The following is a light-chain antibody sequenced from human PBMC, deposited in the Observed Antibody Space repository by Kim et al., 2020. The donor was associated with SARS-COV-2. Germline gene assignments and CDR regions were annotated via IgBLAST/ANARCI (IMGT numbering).Light chain of an antibody. CDR1: SGHRNCF. J-gene: IGLJ3*02. CDR2: VEGSGSY. Sequence: PVNLPCALSSGHRNCFIDWPQKQPGKAPRFLLHVEGSGSYNKGGGVPDRFSGSRSGADRSLIISNLHSEDEADYYCETWDSNIQVFGGGTKVTVL. CDR3: ETWDSNIQV. V-gene: IGLV4-60*03.